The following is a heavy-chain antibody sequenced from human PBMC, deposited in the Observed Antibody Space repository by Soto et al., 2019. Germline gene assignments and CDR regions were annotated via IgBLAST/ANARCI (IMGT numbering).Heavy chain of an antibody. V-gene: IGHV3-23*01. CDR3: ATDTCGRLPSYGMDV. Sequence: VQLLESGGGLVQPGGSLRLSCVASGFSFSSYAMTWVRQAPGKGLEWVATVTDSDSGGTTYYADSVKGRFTISRDNSMSTVFLQMNGLRAEDTALYYCATDTCGRLPSYGMDVWGQGTAVTVSS. D-gene: IGHD6-25*01. CDR2: VTDSDSGGTT. CDR1: GFSFSSYA. J-gene: IGHJ6*02.